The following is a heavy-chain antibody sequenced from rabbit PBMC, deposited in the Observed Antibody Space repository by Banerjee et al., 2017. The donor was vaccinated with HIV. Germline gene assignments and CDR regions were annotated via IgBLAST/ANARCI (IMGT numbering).Heavy chain of an antibody. D-gene: IGHD2-1*01. CDR2: IYAGKGST. CDR1: GIDFSTYG. J-gene: IGHJ3*01. V-gene: IGHV1S7*01. Sequence: QLVESGGGLVTLGGSLKLSCKASGIDFSTYGISWVRQAPGKGLEWIGIIYAGKGSTDYASWVNGRFTISSDNAQNTVDLQMNSLTAADTATYFCARSYDDYGDPTRLDLWGQGTLVTVS. CDR3: ARSYDDYGDPTRLDL.